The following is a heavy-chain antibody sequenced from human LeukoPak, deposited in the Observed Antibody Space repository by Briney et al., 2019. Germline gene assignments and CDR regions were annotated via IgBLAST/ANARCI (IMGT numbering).Heavy chain of an antibody. J-gene: IGHJ3*02. V-gene: IGHV3-20*04. Sequence: GGSLRLSCAASGFIFDDYGMTWVRQAPGEGLEWVSGINWNGRSTGYADSVKGRFTISRNNARKSLYLEMNSLRVEDTAMYYCARGLGVVTPGGDAFDIWGQGTMVTVSS. CDR1: GFIFDDYG. CDR3: ARGLGVVTPGGDAFDI. CDR2: INWNGRST. D-gene: IGHD2-2*01.